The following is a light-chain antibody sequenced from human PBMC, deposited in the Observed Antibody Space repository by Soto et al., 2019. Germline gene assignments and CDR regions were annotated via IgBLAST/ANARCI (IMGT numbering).Light chain of an antibody. J-gene: IGKJ1*01. CDR2: GAS. V-gene: IGKV3-20*01. CDR3: QQHHNWPPWT. CDR1: QSVSSSY. Sequence: EILLTQSPGTLSLSPGERATLSCRASQSVSSSYLAWYQQRLGQAPRLLIYGASSRATGIPDRFSGSGSGTDFTLTITRLEPEDFGVYYCQQHHNWPPWTFGQGTKVDIK.